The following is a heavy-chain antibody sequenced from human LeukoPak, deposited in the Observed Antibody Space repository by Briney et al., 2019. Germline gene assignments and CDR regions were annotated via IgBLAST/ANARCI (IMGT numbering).Heavy chain of an antibody. CDR2: FDLEDGET. CDR1: GYTLTELS. CDR3: ATTGSIVVVVAATLGAFDI. V-gene: IGHV1-24*01. Sequence: ASVKVSCKVSGYTLTELSMHWVRQAPGKGLEWMGGFDLEDGETIYAQKFQGRVTMTGDTSTDTAYMELSSLRSEDTAVYYCATTGSIVVVVAATLGAFDIWGQGTMVTVSS. J-gene: IGHJ3*02. D-gene: IGHD2-15*01.